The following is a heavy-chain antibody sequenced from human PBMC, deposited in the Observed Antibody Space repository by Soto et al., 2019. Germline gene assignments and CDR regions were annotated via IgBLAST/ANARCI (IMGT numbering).Heavy chain of an antibody. CDR3: AREGDYDILTGYYDFNWFDP. CDR1: GFTFSSYS. Sequence: SLRLSCAASGFTFSSYSMNWVRQAPGKGLEWVSSISSSSSYIYYADSVKGRFTISRDNAKNSLYLQMNSLRAEDTAVYYCAREGDYDILTGYYDFNWFDPWGQGTLVTVSS. CDR2: ISSSSSYI. V-gene: IGHV3-21*01. J-gene: IGHJ5*02. D-gene: IGHD3-9*01.